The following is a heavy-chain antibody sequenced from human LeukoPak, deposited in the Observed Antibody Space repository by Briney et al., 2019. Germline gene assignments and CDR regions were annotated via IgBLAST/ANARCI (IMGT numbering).Heavy chain of an antibody. CDR3: ARSLAVAGYYYNYYMDV. J-gene: IGHJ6*03. V-gene: IGHV4-39*01. Sequence: SETLSLTCTVAGASISSESYYWGWIRQPPGKGLEWIGAVYHSGSTSYNPSLKSRVTISLDTSKNQFSLHLSSVTAADTAVYYCARSLAVAGYYYNYYMDVWGKGTTVTVSS. D-gene: IGHD6-19*01. CDR1: GASISSESYY. CDR2: VYHSGST.